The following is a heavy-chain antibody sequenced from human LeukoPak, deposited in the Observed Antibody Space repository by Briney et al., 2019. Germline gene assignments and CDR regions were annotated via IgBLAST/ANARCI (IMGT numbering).Heavy chain of an antibody. CDR1: GGSFSGYY. D-gene: IGHD3-10*01. J-gene: IGHJ5*02. V-gene: IGHV4-34*01. CDR3: ARGLSTMVRGGGKWFDP. Sequence: SETLSLTCAVYGGSFSGYYWSWIRQPPGKGLEWIGEINHSGSTNYNPSLKSRVTISVDTSKNQSSLKLSSVTAADTAVYYCARGLSTMVRGGGKWFDPRGQGTLVTVSS. CDR2: INHSGST.